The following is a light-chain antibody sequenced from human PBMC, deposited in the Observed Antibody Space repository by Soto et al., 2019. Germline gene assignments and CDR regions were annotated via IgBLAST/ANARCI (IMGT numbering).Light chain of an antibody. CDR3: QQYNNWLPYT. V-gene: IGKV3-15*01. Sequence: EIVMTQSPATLSVSPGERATLSCRASQSVSSNLAWYQQKPGQAPRLLIYGASTRATGIPARFSGSGSGTEFTLTISSLQSEDFAVYYCQQYNNWLPYTCGQGTKLEIK. CDR1: QSVSSN. CDR2: GAS. J-gene: IGKJ2*01.